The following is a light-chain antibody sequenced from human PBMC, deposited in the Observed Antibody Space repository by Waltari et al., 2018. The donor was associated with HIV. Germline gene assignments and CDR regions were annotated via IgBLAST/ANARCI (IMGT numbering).Light chain of an antibody. V-gene: IGLV2-23*02. Sequence: QSALTQPASVSGSPGQAITISCTGTSSDVGGYNLVSWYQRHPGKAPKLMIYEVTKRPSGVSNHFSASKSGNTASLTISGLQAEDEADYYCCSYAGGNTLVFGGGTKLTVL. CDR2: EVT. CDR3: CSYAGGNTLV. CDR1: SSDVGGYNL. J-gene: IGLJ2*01.